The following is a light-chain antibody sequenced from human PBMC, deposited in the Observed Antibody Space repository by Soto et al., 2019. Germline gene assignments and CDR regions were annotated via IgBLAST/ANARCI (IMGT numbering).Light chain of an antibody. CDR3: QTWGTGNWV. CDR2: LNSDGRH. CDR1: SGHSSYA. V-gene: IGLV4-69*01. J-gene: IGLJ3*02. Sequence: QPVLTQSPSASASLGASVKLTCTLSSGHSSYAIAWHQQQPEKGPRYLMKLNSDGRHSKGDGIPDRFSGSSSGAERYLTISSLQSEDEADYYCQTWGTGNWVFGGGTKRTVL.